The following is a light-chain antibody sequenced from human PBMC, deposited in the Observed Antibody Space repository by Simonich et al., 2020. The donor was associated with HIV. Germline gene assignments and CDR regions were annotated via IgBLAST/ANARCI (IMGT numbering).Light chain of an antibody. V-gene: IGKV1-13*02. J-gene: IGKJ1*01. CDR3: QQYNSYSRT. Sequence: AIQLTQSPSSLSASVGDRVTITCRASQGISSALAWYQQKPGKTPNLLIYDASSLESGVPSRFSGSGSGTEFTLTISSLQPDDFATYYCQQYNSYSRTFGQGTKVEIK. CDR2: DAS. CDR1: QGISSA.